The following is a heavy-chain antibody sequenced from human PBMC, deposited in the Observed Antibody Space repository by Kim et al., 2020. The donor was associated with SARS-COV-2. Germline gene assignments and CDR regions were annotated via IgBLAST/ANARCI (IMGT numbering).Heavy chain of an antibody. CDR3: ARGRFGYVGWYFDL. V-gene: IGHV4-59*01. J-gene: IGHJ2*01. CDR2: TYYTGST. CDR1: GDSLNSYF. Sequence: SETLSLTCNVSGDSLNSYFWGWIRQPPGKGLEWIGYTYYTGSTNYKSSLKSRVIISLNTSKNQFSLKVNSVTAADTAVYFCARGRFGYVGWYFDLWGRGALVSVSS. D-gene: IGHD5-18*01.